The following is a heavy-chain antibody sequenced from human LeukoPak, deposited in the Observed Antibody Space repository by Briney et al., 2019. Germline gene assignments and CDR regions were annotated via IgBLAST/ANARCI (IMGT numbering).Heavy chain of an antibody. CDR3: ARADSSSWYGSY. J-gene: IGHJ4*02. D-gene: IGHD6-13*01. V-gene: IGHV4-30-4*01. Sequence: PSETLSVTCTVTGGSISSGDYYSRWLRQPPGRALEWIGYIYYSGSTYYNPSLKSRVTISVDTSKNQFSLKLSSVTAADTAVYYCARADSSSWYGSYWGQGTLVTVSS. CDR1: GGSISSGDYY. CDR2: IYYSGST.